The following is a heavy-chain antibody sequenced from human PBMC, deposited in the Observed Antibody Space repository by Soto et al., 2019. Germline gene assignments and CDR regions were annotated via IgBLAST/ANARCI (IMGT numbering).Heavy chain of an antibody. D-gene: IGHD4-17*01. Sequence: GGSLRLSCAASGFTFSSYAMSWVRQAPGKGLEWVSAISGSGRSTYYADSVKGRFTISRDNSKNTLYLQMNSLRAEDTAVYYCAKDWAGDYVFVSGDYWGQGTLVTVSS. CDR3: AKDWAGDYVFVSGDY. J-gene: IGHJ4*02. V-gene: IGHV3-23*01. CDR2: ISGSGRST. CDR1: GFTFSSYA.